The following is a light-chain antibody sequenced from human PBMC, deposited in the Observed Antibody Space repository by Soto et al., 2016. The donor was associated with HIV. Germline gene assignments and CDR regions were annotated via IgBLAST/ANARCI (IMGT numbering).Light chain of an antibody. Sequence: AIQLTQSPSSLSASVGDRVTITCRASQGISSALAWYQQKPGKAPRLLIYDASTLKSGVPSWFSGSGFGTDFTLTIYSLQPEDFATYYCQQFKEYSGTFGQGTKLEIK. V-gene: IGKV1D-13*01. CDR1: QGISSA. J-gene: IGKJ2*01. CDR3: QQFKEYSGT. CDR2: DAS.